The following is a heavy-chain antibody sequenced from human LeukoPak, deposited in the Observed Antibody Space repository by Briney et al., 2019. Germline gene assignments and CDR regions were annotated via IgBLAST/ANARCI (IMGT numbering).Heavy chain of an antibody. CDR2: IYYSGST. V-gene: IGHV4-39*01. J-gene: IGHJ4*02. CDR1: GGSISSSSYY. CDR3: ARQTGAGLFILP. Sequence: SETLSLTCTVSGGSISSSSYYWGWIRQPPGKGLEWIGSIYYSGSTYYNPSLKSRVTISVDTSKNQFSLILTSVTAADTAVYYCARQTGAGLFILPGGQGTLVTVSS. D-gene: IGHD3-3*01.